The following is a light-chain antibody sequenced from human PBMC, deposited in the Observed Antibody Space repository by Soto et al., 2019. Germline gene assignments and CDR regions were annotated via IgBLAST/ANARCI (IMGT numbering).Light chain of an antibody. CDR3: QQYNTYPWT. J-gene: IGKJ1*01. CDR2: AAS. CDR1: QGISSS. V-gene: IGKV1-9*01. Sequence: IQLTQSPSSLSASVGDRVTITCRASQGISSSLVWYQQKPGKAPKLLIYAASSLQSGVPSRFSGSGSGTDFTLTISSLQPDDFATYYCQQYNTYPWTFGQGTKVEIK.